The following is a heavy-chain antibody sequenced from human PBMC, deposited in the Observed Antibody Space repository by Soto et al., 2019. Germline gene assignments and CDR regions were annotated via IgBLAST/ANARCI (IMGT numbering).Heavy chain of an antibody. CDR1: GFTFSSYS. CDR2: ISSSSSYI. J-gene: IGHJ3*02. D-gene: IGHD3-16*02. V-gene: IGHV3-21*01. Sequence: GSLRLPFPAHGFTFSSYSINWVRHPPGRGLEWVSTISSSSSYIYYADSVKDRFTTSRDNAKNSLYLQMNSLRAEDTAVYYCAGGSYRPGDGFNIWGQGTMVTV. CDR3: AGGSYRPGDGFNI.